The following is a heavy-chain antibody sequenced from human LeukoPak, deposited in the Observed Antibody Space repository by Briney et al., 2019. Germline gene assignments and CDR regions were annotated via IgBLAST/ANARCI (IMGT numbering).Heavy chain of an antibody. CDR2: ISYDGSHK. CDR3: AKGARGDTVTSIVGLNWFDP. V-gene: IGHV3-30*18. CDR1: GITFRSYG. D-gene: IGHD4-17*01. J-gene: IGHJ5*02. Sequence: GGSLRLSCAASGITFRSYGMHWVRQAPGKGLEWVAVISYDGSHKYYADSVKGRFSIPSDNSKNTLYLQMNSLRADDTAVYYCAKGARGDTVTSIVGLNWFDPWGQGTLVTVSS.